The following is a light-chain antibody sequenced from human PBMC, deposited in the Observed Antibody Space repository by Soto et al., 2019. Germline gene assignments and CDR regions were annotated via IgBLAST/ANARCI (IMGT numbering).Light chain of an antibody. CDR2: WAY. Sequence: DIVMTQSPDSLAVSLGERATINCKSSQSVLYSSNNKNYLAWYQQKPGQPHKLLIYWAYTRESGVHDRFSGSGSGTDFTLTIRSLQAEDVAVYYCKQYYSTPLTFGGGTKVDI. CDR1: QSVLYSSNNKNY. J-gene: IGKJ4*01. CDR3: KQYYSTPLT. V-gene: IGKV4-1*01.